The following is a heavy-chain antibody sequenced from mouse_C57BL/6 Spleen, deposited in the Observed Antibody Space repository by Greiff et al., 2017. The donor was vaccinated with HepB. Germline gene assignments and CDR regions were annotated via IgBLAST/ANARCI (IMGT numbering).Heavy chain of an antibody. Sequence: QVQLKESGAELMKPGASVKLSCKASGYTFTGYWIEWVKQRPGHGLEWIGEILPGSGSTNYHEKFKGKATFTADTSSNTAYMQISSLTTEDSAIYYCARKEYYGSPYAMDYWGQGTSVTVSS. CDR2: ILPGSGST. J-gene: IGHJ4*01. CDR3: ARKEYYGSPYAMDY. D-gene: IGHD1-1*01. V-gene: IGHV1-9*01. CDR1: GYTFTGYW.